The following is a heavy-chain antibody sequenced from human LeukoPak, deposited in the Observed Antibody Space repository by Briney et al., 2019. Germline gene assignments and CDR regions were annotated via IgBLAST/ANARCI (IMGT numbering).Heavy chain of an antibody. CDR2: ISGSGGSS. V-gene: IGHV3-23*01. D-gene: IGHD6-13*01. CDR3: AKILAAAPLGYFDY. Sequence: PGGSLRLSCAASGSTVSSNYMSWVRQAPGKGLDWVSAISGSGGSSYYADSVKGRFTISRDNSKNTLYLQMNSLRAEDTAVYYCAKILAAAPLGYFDYWGQGTLVTVSS. J-gene: IGHJ4*02. CDR1: GSTVSSNY.